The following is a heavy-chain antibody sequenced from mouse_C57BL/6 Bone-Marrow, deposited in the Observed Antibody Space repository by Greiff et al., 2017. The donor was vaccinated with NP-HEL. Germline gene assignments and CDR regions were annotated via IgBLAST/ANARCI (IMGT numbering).Heavy chain of an antibody. J-gene: IGHJ1*03. D-gene: IGHD2-12*01. CDR3: ARRDCAIIDTRYFDV. CDR1: GYTFTSYC. CDR2: IDPSDGET. Sequence: QVQLQQPGAELVRPGSSVSLSCKASGYTFTSYCFRWVKQRSTQGLEWIGNIDPSDGETHYNQKFKDKATLTVDKSSSTAYMQLSSLTSEDSAVYYCARRDCAIIDTRYFDVWGTGTTVTVSS. V-gene: IGHV1-52*01.